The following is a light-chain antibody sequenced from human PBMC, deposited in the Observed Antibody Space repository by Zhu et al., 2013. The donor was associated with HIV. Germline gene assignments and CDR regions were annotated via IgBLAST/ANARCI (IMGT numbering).Light chain of an antibody. CDR2: LGS. V-gene: IGKV2-28*01. CDR3: MQAIQIPRT. Sequence: DIVMTQSPLSLPVTPGEPASITCRSSQSLRHSSGNNYLDWYLQKPGQSPQLLIYLGSNRASGVPDRFSGSESDTDFTLKISRVEAEDVGVYYCMQAIQIPRTFGGGTKVEIK. J-gene: IGKJ4*01. CDR1: QSLRHSSGNNY.